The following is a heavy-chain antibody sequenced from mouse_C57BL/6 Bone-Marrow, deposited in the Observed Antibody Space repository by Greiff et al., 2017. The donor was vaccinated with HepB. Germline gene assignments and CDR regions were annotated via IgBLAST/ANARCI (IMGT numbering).Heavy chain of an antibody. CDR1: GFSLTSYG. D-gene: IGHD1-1*01. J-gene: IGHJ1*03. CDR2: IWGVGST. Sequence: VQLQQSGPGLVAPSQSLSITCTVSGFSLTSYGVDWVRQSPGKGLEWLGVIWGVGSTNYNSALKSRLSISKDNSKSQVFLKMNSLQTDDTAMYYCASADYYGSSYWYFDVWGTGTTVTVSS. CDR3: ASADYYGSSYWYFDV. V-gene: IGHV2-6*01.